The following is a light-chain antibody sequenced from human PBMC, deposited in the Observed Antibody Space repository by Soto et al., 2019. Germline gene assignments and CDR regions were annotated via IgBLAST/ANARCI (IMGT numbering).Light chain of an antibody. J-gene: IGLJ1*01. Sequence: QSVLTQPRSVSGSPGQSVTVSCIGTSSDVGDYNSVSWYQQHPGKAPKLMIYDVSKRPSGVPDRFSGSKSGNTASLTISGLQDEDEADSYCCSYVGGYSYVFGIGTKVTVL. CDR2: DVS. CDR3: CSYVGGYSYV. V-gene: IGLV2-11*01. CDR1: SSDVGDYNS.